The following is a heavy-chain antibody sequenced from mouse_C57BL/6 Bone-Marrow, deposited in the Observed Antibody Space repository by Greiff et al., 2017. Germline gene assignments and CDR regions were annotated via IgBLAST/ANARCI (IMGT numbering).Heavy chain of an antibody. J-gene: IGHJ4*01. CDR1: GYAFSSSW. Sequence: LQQSGPELVKPGASVKISCKASGYAFSSSWMNWVKQRPGKGLEWIGRIYPGDGDTNYNGKFKGKATLTADKSSSTAYMQLSSLTSEDSAVYFCARSLLRYPHYYAMDYWGQGTSVTVSS. CDR2: IYPGDGDT. D-gene: IGHD1-1*01. CDR3: ARSLLRYPHYYAMDY. V-gene: IGHV1-82*01.